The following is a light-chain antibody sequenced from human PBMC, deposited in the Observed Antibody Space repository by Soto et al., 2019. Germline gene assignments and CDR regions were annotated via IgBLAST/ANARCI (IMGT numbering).Light chain of an antibody. CDR3: QLYKDWFSIT. Sequence: EIVLTQSPATLSVSPGERATLSCRASQSVSSKLAWYQQRPGQSPRLLIYGASTSATDIPARFSGSGSGTEFTLTISSLQSEAVAVYYCQLYKDWFSITFGQVTRLEIK. CDR1: QSVSSK. V-gene: IGKV3-15*01. J-gene: IGKJ5*01. CDR2: GAS.